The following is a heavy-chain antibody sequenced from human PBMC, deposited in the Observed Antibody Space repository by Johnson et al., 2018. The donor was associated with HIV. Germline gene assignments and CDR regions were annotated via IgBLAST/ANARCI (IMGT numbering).Heavy chain of an antibody. CDR2: IYWNGDNP. CDR1: GFTFDDYG. Sequence: EVRLVESGGSVVRRGGSLTLSCPASGFTFDDYGMSWARPVPGKGLEWVPGIYWNGDNPGYDDSLQGRFTISRDNAKNSLYLQMNSLEAEDTALYYCARFLGYYDSNGYYFGDGFDVWGLGTMVTVSS. CDR3: ARFLGYYDSNGYYFGDGFDV. V-gene: IGHV3-20*04. D-gene: IGHD3-22*01. J-gene: IGHJ3*01.